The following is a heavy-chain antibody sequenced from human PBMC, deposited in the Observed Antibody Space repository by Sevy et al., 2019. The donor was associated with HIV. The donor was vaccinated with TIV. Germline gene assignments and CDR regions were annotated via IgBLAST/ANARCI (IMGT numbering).Heavy chain of an antibody. CDR1: GFTFNTHA. D-gene: IGHD6-19*01. Sequence: GGSLRLSCAASGFTFNTHAMHWVRQAPGKGLEWVALISYDGIIIYYADSVKGRLTISRDNSKNTLSLQMNSLRVEDTAVYYCAREGGYTSAWSPGNHWGQGTLVTVSS. J-gene: IGHJ4*02. V-gene: IGHV3-30*04. CDR3: AREGGYTSAWSPGNH. CDR2: ISYDGIII.